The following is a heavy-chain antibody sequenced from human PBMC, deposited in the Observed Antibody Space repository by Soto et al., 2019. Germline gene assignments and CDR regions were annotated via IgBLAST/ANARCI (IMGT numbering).Heavy chain of an antibody. CDR1: GGTFSSYA. CDR2: IIPIFGTA. Sequence: QVQLVQSGAEVKKPGSSVKVSCKASGGTFSSYAISWVRQAPGQGLEWMGGIIPIFGTANYAQKFQGRVTITADESTSPGYMELSSLRSEDKAVYYCARDSGYSSSWYPSYYYYGMDVWGQGTTVTVSS. CDR3: ARDSGYSSSWYPSYYYYGMDV. D-gene: IGHD6-13*01. V-gene: IGHV1-69*01. J-gene: IGHJ6*02.